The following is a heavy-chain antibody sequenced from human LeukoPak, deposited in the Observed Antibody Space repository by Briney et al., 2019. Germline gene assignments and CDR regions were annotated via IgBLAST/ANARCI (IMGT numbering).Heavy chain of an antibody. CDR2: ISSSSSYI. V-gene: IGHV3-21*01. D-gene: IGHD3-3*01. Sequence: PGGSLRLSCAASGFTFSSYSMNWVRQAPGKGLEWVSSISSSSSYIYYADSVKGRFTISRDNAKNSLYLQMNSLRAEDTAVYYCAREQGPSEWYYYYYYYMDVWGKGTTVTVSS. J-gene: IGHJ6*03. CDR3: AREQGPSEWYYYYYYYMDV. CDR1: GFTFSSYS.